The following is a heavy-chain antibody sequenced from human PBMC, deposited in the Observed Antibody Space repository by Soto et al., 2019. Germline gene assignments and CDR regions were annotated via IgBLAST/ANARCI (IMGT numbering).Heavy chain of an antibody. CDR3: FDY. V-gene: IGHV4-39*01. J-gene: IGHJ4*01. Sequence: PSETLSLTCTVSGDSIRSSSHYWAWNRQPPGKGLEWIGGFYYSGSPYYNPSLKSRVTMSVDTSKNQFSLNLNSVTAADTAVYYYFDYWGHGTLVTVSS. CDR1: GDSIRSSSHY. CDR2: FYYSGSP.